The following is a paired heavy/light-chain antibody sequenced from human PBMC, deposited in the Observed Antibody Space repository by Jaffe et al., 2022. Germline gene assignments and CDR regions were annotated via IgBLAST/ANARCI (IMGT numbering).Light chain of an antibody. CDR1: SSDVGSYNL. V-gene: IGLV2-23*02. CDR2: EVS. Sequence: QSALTQPASVSGSPGQSITISCTGTSSDVGSYNLVSWYQQHPGKAPKLMIYEVSKRPSGVSNRFSGSKSGNTASLTISGLQAEDEADYYCCSYAGSRRVFGTGTKVTVL. J-gene: IGLJ1*01. CDR3: CSYAGSRRV.
Heavy chain of an antibody. D-gene: IGHD3-10*01. J-gene: IGHJ6*03. V-gene: IGHV3-23*01. Sequence: EVQLLESGGGLVQPGGSLRLSCAASGFTFSSYAMSWVRQAPGKGLEWVSAISGSGGSTYYADSVKGRFTISRDNSKNTLYLQMNSLRAEDTAVYYCANDNYYGSGSYYRVYYYMDVWGKGTTVTVSS. CDR1: GFTFSSYA. CDR3: ANDNYYGSGSYYRVYYYMDV. CDR2: ISGSGGST.